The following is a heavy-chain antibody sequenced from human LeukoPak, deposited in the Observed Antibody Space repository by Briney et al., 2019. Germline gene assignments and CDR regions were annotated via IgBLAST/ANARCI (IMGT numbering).Heavy chain of an antibody. CDR1: GFTFSSYA. V-gene: IGHV3-30-3*01. CDR3: ARDGGAAAGRGFDY. Sequence: PGGSLSLSCAASGFTFSSYAMHWVRQAPGKGLEWVAVISYDGSNKYYADSVKGRFTISRDNSKNTLYLQMNSLRAEDTAVYYCARDGGAAAGRGFDYWGQGTLVTVSS. CDR2: ISYDGSNK. J-gene: IGHJ4*02. D-gene: IGHD6-13*01.